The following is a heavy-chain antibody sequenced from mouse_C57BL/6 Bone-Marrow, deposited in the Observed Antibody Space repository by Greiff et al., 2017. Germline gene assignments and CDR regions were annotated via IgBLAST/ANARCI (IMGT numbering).Heavy chain of an antibody. J-gene: IGHJ4*01. CDR1: GFSLTSYG. D-gene: IGHD4-1*01. CDR2: IWGVGST. Sequence: LQESGPGLVAPSQSLSITCTVSGFSLTSYGVDWVRQSPGKGLEWLGVIWGVGSTNYNSALKSRLSISKDNSKSQVFLKMNSLQTDDTAMYYCARNWDSYAMDYWGQGTSVTVSS. CDR3: ARNWDSYAMDY. V-gene: IGHV2-6*01.